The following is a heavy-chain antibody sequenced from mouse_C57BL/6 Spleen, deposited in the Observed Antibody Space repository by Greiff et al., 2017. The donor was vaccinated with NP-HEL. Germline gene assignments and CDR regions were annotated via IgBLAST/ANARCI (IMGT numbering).Heavy chain of an antibody. J-gene: IGHJ4*01. Sequence: VKLMASGPELVKPGASVKISCKASGYAFSSSWMNWVKQRPGKGLVWIGRIYPGDGDTNYNGKFKGKATLTADKSSSTAYMQLSSLTSEDSAVYFCARWRDYYYAMDYWGQGTSVTVSS. CDR2: IYPGDGDT. CDR1: GYAFSSSW. CDR3: ARWRDYYYAMDY. V-gene: IGHV1-82*01.